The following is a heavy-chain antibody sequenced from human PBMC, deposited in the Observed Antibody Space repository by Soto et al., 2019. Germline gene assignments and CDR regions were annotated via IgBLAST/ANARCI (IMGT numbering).Heavy chain of an antibody. CDR1: GGIFNRYS. D-gene: IGHD2-2*01. J-gene: IGHJ4*02. V-gene: IGHV1-69*02. Sequence: QVQLVQSGAEVKKPGSSVKVSCKASGGIFNRYSVSWVRQAPGQGLEWMGRIIPLFGITNYAQKFQGRVIITADKSTNMAYMEVNGLRSEDTALYYCATFYGGDCTTTTCYGDFDYWGQGTLVTVTS. CDR2: IIPLFGIT. CDR3: ATFYGGDCTTTTCYGDFDY.